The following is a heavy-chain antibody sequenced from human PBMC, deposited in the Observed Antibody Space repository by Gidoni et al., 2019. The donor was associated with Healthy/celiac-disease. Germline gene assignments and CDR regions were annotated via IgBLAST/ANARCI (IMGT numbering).Heavy chain of an antibody. J-gene: IGHJ3*02. CDR1: CVSISSSY. CDR3: AREGRFYYYESSGYSQDI. D-gene: IGHD3-22*01. Sequence: QVPLQEPAPGLVKPSETPSLTCTVSCVSISSSYWSWIRQPAGKGLEWIRRIYTSGRTNYNPSLKSRVTMSVDTSKNQFSLKLGSVTAADTAVYYCAREGRFYYYESSGYSQDIWGQGTMVTVSS. CDR2: IYTSGRT. V-gene: IGHV4-4*07.